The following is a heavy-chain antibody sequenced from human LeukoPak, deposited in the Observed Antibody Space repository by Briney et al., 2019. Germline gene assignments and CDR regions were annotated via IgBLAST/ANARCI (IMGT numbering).Heavy chain of an antibody. Sequence: PGGSLRLSCAASGFIVSSNYIYWVRQAPGRGLEWVSIIYAGGNTYYADSVKGRFTVSRDTSENTVYLQMNSLRVEDTAVYYCAGDYFDRGGYGNYFYYYGLDVWGQGTTVTVSS. J-gene: IGHJ6*02. V-gene: IGHV3-53*01. D-gene: IGHD3-22*01. CDR1: GFIVSSNY. CDR3: AGDYFDRGGYGNYFYYYGLDV. CDR2: IYAGGNT.